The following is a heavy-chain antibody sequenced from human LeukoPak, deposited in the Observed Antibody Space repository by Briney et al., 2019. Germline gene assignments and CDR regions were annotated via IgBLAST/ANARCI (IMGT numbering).Heavy chain of an antibody. D-gene: IGHD6-13*01. CDR1: GFTLSSYG. CDR3: AKNLLEVNQQQVDNFDY. J-gene: IGHJ4*02. V-gene: IGHV3-30*18. CDR2: ISFDGRNK. Sequence: GGSLRLSCAASGFTLSSYGMHWVRQAPGKGLEWVSFISFDGRNKLYADSVKGRFTISRDTSKNTMSLQMNSLRTEDTAVYYCAKNLLEVNQQQVDNFDYWGQGALVTVSS.